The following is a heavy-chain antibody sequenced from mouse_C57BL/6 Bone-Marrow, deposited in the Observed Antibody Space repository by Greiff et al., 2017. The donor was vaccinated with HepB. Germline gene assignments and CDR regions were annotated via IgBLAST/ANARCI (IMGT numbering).Heavy chain of an antibody. J-gene: IGHJ3*01. CDR2: ISNGGGST. CDR3: ARPYYYGSSPLFAY. CDR1: GFTFSDYY. Sequence: EVQGVESGGGLVQPGGSLKLSCAASGFTFSDYYMYWVRQTPEKRLEWVAYISNGGGSTYYPDTVKGRFTISRDNAKNTLYLQMSRLKSEDTAMYYCARPYYYGSSPLFAYWGQGTLVTVSA. V-gene: IGHV5-12*01. D-gene: IGHD1-1*01.